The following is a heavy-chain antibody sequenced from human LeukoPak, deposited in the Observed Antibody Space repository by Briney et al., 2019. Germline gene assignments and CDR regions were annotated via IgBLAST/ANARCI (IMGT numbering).Heavy chain of an antibody. D-gene: IGHD3-9*01. CDR1: GFPFSEHS. CDR3: ARDRDWSFDY. J-gene: IGHJ4*02. Sequence: GGSLRLSCAASGFPFSEHSMNWVRQAPGKGLEWVSNIRGSSSAMNYADSVKGRFTISRDNAKNSLYLEMSSLRAEDTAVYYCARDRDWSFDYWGLGTLVSVSS. CDR2: IRGSSSAM. V-gene: IGHV3-48*04.